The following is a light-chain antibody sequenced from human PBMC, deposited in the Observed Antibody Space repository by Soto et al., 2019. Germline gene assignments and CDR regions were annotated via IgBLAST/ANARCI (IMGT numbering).Light chain of an antibody. CDR3: QQYHSYWT. J-gene: IGKJ1*01. CDR2: DAS. V-gene: IGKV1-13*02. Sequence: IALTQSPSFLSPSIGESVTITCRASQVISTSLAWFQQRPGKAPKLLIYDASSLESGVPQRFSGSASGTESTLTISSLQTDEFSTYYCQQYHSYWTFGQGTKVDIK. CDR1: QVISTS.